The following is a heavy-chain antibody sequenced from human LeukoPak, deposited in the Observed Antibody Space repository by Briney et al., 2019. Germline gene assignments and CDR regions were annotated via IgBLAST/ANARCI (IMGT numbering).Heavy chain of an antibody. CDR3: ARPLTYSSSWRGWWFDP. Sequence: GESLQISCKGSGSIFTSYWIGWLRQLPGKGLEWMGIIYPGDSDTRYSPSFQGQVTISADKSISTAYLQWSSLKASDTAMYYCARPLTYSSSWRGWWFDPWGQGTLVTVSS. CDR1: GSIFTSYW. V-gene: IGHV5-51*01. J-gene: IGHJ5*02. CDR2: IYPGDSDT. D-gene: IGHD6-13*01.